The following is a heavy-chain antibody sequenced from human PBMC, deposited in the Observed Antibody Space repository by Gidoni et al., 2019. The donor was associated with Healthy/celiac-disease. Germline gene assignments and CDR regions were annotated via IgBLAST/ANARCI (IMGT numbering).Heavy chain of an antibody. CDR1: GGSISGYY. CDR3: ARQGSSGYYYPNNWFDP. Sequence: VQLQESGPGLVQPSKTLSLTCTVSGGSISGYYWSWIRQPPAKGLEWIGYIYYSGSTNYNPSLKSRVTISVDTSKNQFSLKLSSVTAADTAVYYCARQGSSGYYYPNNWFDPWGQGTLVTVSS. D-gene: IGHD3-22*01. CDR2: IYYSGST. J-gene: IGHJ5*02. V-gene: IGHV4-59*08.